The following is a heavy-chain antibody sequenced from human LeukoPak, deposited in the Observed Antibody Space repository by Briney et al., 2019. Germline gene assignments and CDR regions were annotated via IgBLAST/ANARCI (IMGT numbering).Heavy chain of an antibody. J-gene: IGHJ4*02. CDR3: ARIKLISGHWIFDF. D-gene: IGHD3/OR15-3a*01. CDR1: GFTLSSYW. Sequence: GGPLTLSRAASGFTLSSYWMSWVRQAPGKGLQWVANIKQDLSEIHHVDSVKGRFTISRDNAKNSLHLQMNSLGAEDTAVYYCARIKLISGHWIFDFWGQGTLVTVSS. CDR2: IKQDLSEI. V-gene: IGHV3-7*01.